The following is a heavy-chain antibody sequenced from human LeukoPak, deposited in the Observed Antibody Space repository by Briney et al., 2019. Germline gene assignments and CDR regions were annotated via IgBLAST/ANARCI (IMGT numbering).Heavy chain of an antibody. CDR1: GYTFTRYY. V-gene: IGHV1-2*02. Sequence: ASVKVSCKASGYTFTRYYMHWVRQAPGQGLEWMGWINPNSGGTNYAQKFQGRVTMTRDTSISTAYMELSRLRSDDTAVYYCARADIVVVVYAFDIWGQGTMVTVSS. J-gene: IGHJ3*02. CDR2: INPNSGGT. D-gene: IGHD2-15*01. CDR3: ARADIVVVVYAFDI.